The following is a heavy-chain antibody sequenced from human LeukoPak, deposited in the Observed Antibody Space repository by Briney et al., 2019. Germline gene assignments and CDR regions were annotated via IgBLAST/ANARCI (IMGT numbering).Heavy chain of an antibody. V-gene: IGHV4-31*03. CDR1: GGFIGSDGYY. CDR3: ARDRATVTSHYSGMDV. Sequence: TSQTLSLTCSVSGGFIGSDGYYWNWIRQHAGKGLEWIGHIYYTGTTYYNPPLKSRASISVDTYKNQLSLKLSSVTAADTAVYYCARDRATVTSHYSGMDVWGQGTTVTVSS. CDR2: IYYTGTT. D-gene: IGHD4-17*01. J-gene: IGHJ6*02.